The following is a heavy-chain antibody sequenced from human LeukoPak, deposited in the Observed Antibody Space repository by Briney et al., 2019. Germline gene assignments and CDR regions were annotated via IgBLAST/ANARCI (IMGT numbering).Heavy chain of an antibody. J-gene: IGHJ4*02. CDR3: ARDPLRYLRVGHYDY. D-gene: IGHD3-9*01. CDR2: IDYDSSHI. Sequence: GGSLRLSCAASGFTFNNSAMNWVRQVSGKGLEWVSSIDYDSSHIYYAASVRGRFTISRDNARNSVYLQMNRLRVEDTAVYYCARDPLRYLRVGHYDYWGQGILVAVSS. CDR1: GFTFNNSA. V-gene: IGHV3-21*01.